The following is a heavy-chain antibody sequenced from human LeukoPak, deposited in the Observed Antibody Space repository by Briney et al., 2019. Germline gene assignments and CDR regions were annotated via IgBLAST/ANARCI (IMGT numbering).Heavy chain of an antibody. CDR2: IWYDGSKE. CDR1: GFTFTNYG. D-gene: IGHD3-10*01. CDR3: ARDYSIGGPGD. J-gene: IGHJ1*01. Sequence: GGSLRLSCVASGFTFTNYGFHWVRQAPGKGLEWVAIIWYDGSKEYYADSAKGRFTISRDNSKNTLYLQMNGLRVEDTALYYCARDYSIGGPGDWGQGTLVTVSS. V-gene: IGHV3-33*01.